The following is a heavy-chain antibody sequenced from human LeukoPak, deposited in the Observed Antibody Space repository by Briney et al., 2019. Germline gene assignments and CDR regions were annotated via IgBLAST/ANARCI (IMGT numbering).Heavy chain of an antibody. CDR3: ARGRRGIAAAGTTTPEY. Sequence: SETLSLTCAVSGGSISSGGYYWSWIRQPPGKGLEWIGEINHSGSTNYNPSLKSRVTISVDTSKNQFSLKLSSVTAADTAVYYCARGRRGIAAAGTTTPEYWGQGTLVTVSS. CDR1: GGSISSGGYY. V-gene: IGHV4-34*01. D-gene: IGHD6-13*01. CDR2: INHSGST. J-gene: IGHJ4*02.